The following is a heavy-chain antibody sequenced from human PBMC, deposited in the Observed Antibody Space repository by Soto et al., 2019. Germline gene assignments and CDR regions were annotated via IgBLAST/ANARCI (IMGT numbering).Heavy chain of an antibody. J-gene: IGHJ6*02. CDR1: GYSFTSYW. CDR2: IYPGDSDT. CDR3: ARGGPYYYDSSGYPYGMDV. V-gene: IGHV5-51*01. Sequence: GESLKISCKGSGYSFTSYWIGWVRQMPGKGLEWMGIIYPGDSDTRYSPSFQGQVTISADKSISTAYLQWSSLKASDAAMYYCARGGPYYYDSSGYPYGMDVSGQGTTVTVSS. D-gene: IGHD3-22*01.